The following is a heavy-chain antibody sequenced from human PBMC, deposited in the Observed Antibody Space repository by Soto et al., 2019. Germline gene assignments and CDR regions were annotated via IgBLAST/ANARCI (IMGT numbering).Heavy chain of an antibody. J-gene: IGHJ4*02. D-gene: IGHD3-10*01. Sequence: ASVKVSCRASGYTFTGYYMHWVRQAPGQGLEWMGCINPNSDSTKYAQNFQGWVTMTRDTSTSTAYMELSRPRSDDTAVYYCARESSDSGTYYKCRYYFFDYWVQGTLVTVSS. CDR2: INPNSDST. CDR3: ARESSDSGTYYKCRYYFFDY. CDR1: GYTFTGYY. V-gene: IGHV1-2*04.